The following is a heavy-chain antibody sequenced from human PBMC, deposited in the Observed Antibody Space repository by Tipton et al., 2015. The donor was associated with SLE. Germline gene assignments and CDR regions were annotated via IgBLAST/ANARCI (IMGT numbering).Heavy chain of an antibody. CDR3: ARDPHESLYSSSIFDY. D-gene: IGHD6-6*01. CDR1: GFTFSSYA. Sequence: SLRLSCAASGFTFSSYAMHWVRQAPGKGLEWVAVISYDGSNKYYADSVQGRFTISRDNSKNTLYLQMNSLRAEDTAVYYCARDPHESLYSSSIFDYWGQGTLVTVSS. J-gene: IGHJ4*02. CDR2: ISYDGSNK. V-gene: IGHV3-30*04.